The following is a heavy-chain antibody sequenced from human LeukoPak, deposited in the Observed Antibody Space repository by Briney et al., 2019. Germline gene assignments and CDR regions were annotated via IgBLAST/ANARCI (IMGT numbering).Heavy chain of an antibody. V-gene: IGHV3-23*01. J-gene: IGHJ4*02. CDR3: AKGSSGSRPYYFDY. Sequence: SGGSLRLSCAASGFTFSSYAMSWFRQAPGEGLEWVSAITDSGGSTYYSDSVKGRFTISRDNSKNTLYLQMNTLRAEDTAIYYCAKGSSGSRPYYFDYWGQGTLVTVSS. CDR1: GFTFSSYA. CDR2: ITDSGGST. D-gene: IGHD3-22*01.